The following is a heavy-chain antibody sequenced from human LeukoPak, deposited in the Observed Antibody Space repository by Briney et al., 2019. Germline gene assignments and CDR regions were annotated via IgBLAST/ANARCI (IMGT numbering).Heavy chain of an antibody. J-gene: IGHJ4*02. CDR1: GFTFSSYS. CDR2: ISSSSSYI. V-gene: IGHV3-21*01. Sequence: GGSLGLSCAASGFTFSSYSMNWLRQAPGKGLEWVSSISSSSSYIYYADSVKGRFTISRDNAKNSLYLQMNSLRAEDTAVYYCAREQVVVHFDYWGQGTLVTVSS. D-gene: IGHD3-22*01. CDR3: AREQVVVHFDY.